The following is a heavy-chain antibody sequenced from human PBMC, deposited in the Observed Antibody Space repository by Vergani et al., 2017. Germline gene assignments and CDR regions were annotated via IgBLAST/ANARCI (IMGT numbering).Heavy chain of an antibody. J-gene: IGHJ3*02. CDR3: ARDYASAIHYANDAFDI. Sequence: QVQLQESGPRLVKPSQTLSLTCTVSGGSIASGTYYWTWIRQPAGKGLEWIGRVYTGGSANYNPSFKSRVTISLDTSRNQFSLNLQSVTAADTAVYYCARDYASAIHYANDAFDIWGRGTKVTVSS. D-gene: IGHD2-21*01. V-gene: IGHV4-61*02. CDR2: VYTGGSA. CDR1: GGSIASGTYY.